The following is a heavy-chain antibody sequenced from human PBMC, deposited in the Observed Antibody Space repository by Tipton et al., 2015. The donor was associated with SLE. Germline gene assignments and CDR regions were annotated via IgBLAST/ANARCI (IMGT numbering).Heavy chain of an antibody. CDR3: ARLSLGEEYFFDY. Sequence: SLRLSCAASGFTFSAYNMNWVRQAPGKGLEWVSSISSSRTSIYYSDSVKGRFTVSRDNTENSLYLQMNSLRVEDTAVYYCARLSLGEEYFFDYWGQGTLVSVSS. D-gene: IGHD3-10*01. J-gene: IGHJ4*02. CDR1: GFTFSAYN. CDR2: ISSSRTSI. V-gene: IGHV3-21*03.